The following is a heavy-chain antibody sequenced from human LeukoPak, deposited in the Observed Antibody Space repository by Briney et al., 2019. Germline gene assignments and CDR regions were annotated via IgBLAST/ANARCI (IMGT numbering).Heavy chain of an antibody. J-gene: IGHJ4*02. CDR1: GFTFSSYA. Sequence: GGSPRLSCAASGFTFSSYAMSWVRQAPGKGLEWVSVISGSGGSTYYADSVKGRFTISRDNSKNTVYLQMNSLRAEDTAVYYCAKDRPIAVTRGDFDYWGQGTLVTVSS. CDR2: ISGSGGST. D-gene: IGHD6-19*01. V-gene: IGHV3-23*01. CDR3: AKDRPIAVTRGDFDY.